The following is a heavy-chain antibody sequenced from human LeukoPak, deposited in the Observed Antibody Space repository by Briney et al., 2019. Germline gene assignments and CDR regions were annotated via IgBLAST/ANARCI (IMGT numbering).Heavy chain of an antibody. CDR1: GYTFTSYG. Sequence: ASVKVSCKASGYTFTSYGISWVRQAPGQGLEWMGWISAYNGITNYAQKLQGRVTMTTDTSTSTAYMELRSLRSDDTAVYYCARDPTDYGDYNGGLDYWGQGTLVTVSS. D-gene: IGHD4-17*01. CDR3: ARDPTDYGDYNGGLDY. CDR2: ISAYNGIT. J-gene: IGHJ4*02. V-gene: IGHV1-18*01.